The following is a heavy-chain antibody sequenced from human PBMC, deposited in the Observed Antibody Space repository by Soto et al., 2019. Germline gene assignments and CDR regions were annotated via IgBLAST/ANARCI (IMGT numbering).Heavy chain of an antibody. J-gene: IGHJ4*02. V-gene: IGHV4-39*01. CDR2: IYYSGST. CDR3: ARHECSSTSCYLLSNFDS. D-gene: IGHD2-2*01. Sequence: QLQLQESGPGLVKPSETLSLTCTVSGGSISSSSYYWGWIRQPPGKGLEWIGSIYYSGSTYYNPSLKSRVTLSVDTSTNQFALKLSSVTAADTAVYYCARHECSSTSCYLLSNFDSGGQGTLVTVSP. CDR1: GGSISSSSYY.